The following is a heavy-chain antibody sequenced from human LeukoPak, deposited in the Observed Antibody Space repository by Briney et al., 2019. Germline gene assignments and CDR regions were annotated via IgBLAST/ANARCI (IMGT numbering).Heavy chain of an antibody. CDR3: TRGPPIDAFYI. J-gene: IGHJ3*02. Sequence: PGGSLRLSCAASGFTFSSYWMHWVRQIPGKGLVWVSRINSDGTSTTYADSVKGRFTISRDNAKNTLYLQMNSLRVEDTAVYYCTRGPPIDAFYIWGQGTMVTVSS. V-gene: IGHV3-74*01. CDR1: GFTFSSYW. CDR2: INSDGTST.